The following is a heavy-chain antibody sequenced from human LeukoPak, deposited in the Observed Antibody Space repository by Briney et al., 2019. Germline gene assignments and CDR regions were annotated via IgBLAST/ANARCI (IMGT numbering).Heavy chain of an antibody. CDR1: GGSFSGYY. J-gene: IGHJ4*02. Sequence: SETLSLTCAVYGGSFSGYYWSWIRQPPGKGLEWIGEINHSGSTNYNPSLKSRVTISVDTAKNQFSLKLSSVTAADTAVYYCARATYYYDSSGKTVFDYWGQGTLVTVSS. V-gene: IGHV4-34*01. CDR3: ARATYYYDSSGKTVFDY. CDR2: INHSGST. D-gene: IGHD3-22*01.